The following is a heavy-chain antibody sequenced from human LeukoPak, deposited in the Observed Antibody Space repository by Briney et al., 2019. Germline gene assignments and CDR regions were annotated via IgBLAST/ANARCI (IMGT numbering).Heavy chain of an antibody. D-gene: IGHD3-10*01. CDR3: ARDVAGARSY. CDR1: GYTFSSYW. CDR2: IDTDGRTT. J-gene: IGHJ4*02. Sequence: GSLRLSCAASGYTFSSYWMHWVRQAPGKGLVWVSRIDTDGRTTNYADSVKGRFTIYRDNVQNTLFLQMNSRTVEDTAVDYCARDVAGARSYWGQGALVTVSS. V-gene: IGHV3-74*01.